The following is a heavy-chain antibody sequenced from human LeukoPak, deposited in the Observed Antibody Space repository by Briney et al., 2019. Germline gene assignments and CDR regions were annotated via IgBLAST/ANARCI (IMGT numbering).Heavy chain of an antibody. Sequence: GASVKVSCKASGYTFTSNGITWVRQAPGQGLEWMGWVSGYNGNTNYAQNFQGRVTMTTDTSTSTAYMELRSLRFDDTAVYYCAKGIHPGRGSSASCRFDYWGQGTLVTVSS. J-gene: IGHJ4*02. CDR3: AKGIHPGRGSSASCRFDY. V-gene: IGHV1-18*01. CDR2: VSGYNGNT. CDR1: GYTFTSNG. D-gene: IGHD2-2*01.